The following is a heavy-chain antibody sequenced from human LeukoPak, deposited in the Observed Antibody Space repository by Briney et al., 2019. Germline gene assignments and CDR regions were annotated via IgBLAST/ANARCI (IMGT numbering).Heavy chain of an antibody. CDR1: GFTFGKYW. D-gene: IGHD1-26*01. Sequence: GGSLRLSCVASGFTFGKYWMSWVRQAPGKGLEWVANIKLDGSEKNYVDSVKGRFTISRDNTKNSLYLQMNSLRAEDTAVYYCIRGAASGSYYGFDVWGQGATVTVSS. CDR3: IRGAASGSYYGFDV. V-gene: IGHV3-7*03. J-gene: IGHJ6*02. CDR2: IKLDGSEK.